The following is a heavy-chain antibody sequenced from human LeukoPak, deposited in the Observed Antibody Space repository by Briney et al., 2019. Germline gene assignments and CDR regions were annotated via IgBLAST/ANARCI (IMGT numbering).Heavy chain of an antibody. Sequence: PSETLTLTCAVYGGSFSGYYWSWIRQPPGKGLEWIGEFSHSGSTTYNPSLKSRVTISVDTSKNQFSLKLSSVTAADTAVYSCARGVYGLGRAFDIWGQGTMVTVSS. CDR2: FSHSGST. CDR1: GGSFSGYY. D-gene: IGHD4-17*01. CDR3: ARGVYGLGRAFDI. J-gene: IGHJ3*02. V-gene: IGHV4-34*01.